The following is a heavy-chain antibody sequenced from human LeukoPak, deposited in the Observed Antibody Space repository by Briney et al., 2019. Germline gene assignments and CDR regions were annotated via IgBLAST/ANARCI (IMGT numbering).Heavy chain of an antibody. D-gene: IGHD2-8*01. CDR3: ASPGYCTNGVCLGYFQH. J-gene: IGHJ1*01. CDR2: ISYSGST. Sequence: SETLSLTCTVSGGSITSYHWSWIRQPPGKGLEWIGYISYSGSTNYNPSLKSRVTISIDTSKNQFSLKLSSVTAADTAVYYCASPGYCTNGVCLGYFQHWGQGTLVTVSS. CDR1: GGSITSYH. V-gene: IGHV4-59*12.